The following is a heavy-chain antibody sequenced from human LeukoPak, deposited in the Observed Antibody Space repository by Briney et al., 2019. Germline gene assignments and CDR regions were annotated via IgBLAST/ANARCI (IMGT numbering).Heavy chain of an antibody. CDR3: ARGPPRMVRGVIADYVEH. Sequence: GGSLRLSCAPSGFTFNNYRMSWVRRAPGKGLEWVANINHDGSEKNYVDSVKGRFTISRDNAKKLMYPQMNSLRAADTAVYYCARGPPRMVRGVIADYVEHWGQGTLVTVSS. V-gene: IGHV3-7*01. D-gene: IGHD3-10*01. CDR1: GFTFNNYR. CDR2: INHDGSEK. J-gene: IGHJ4*02.